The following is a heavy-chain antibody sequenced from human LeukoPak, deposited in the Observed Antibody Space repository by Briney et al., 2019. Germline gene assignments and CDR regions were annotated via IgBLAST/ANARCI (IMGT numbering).Heavy chain of an antibody. Sequence: GGSLRPSCAASGFTFTNYWMTWVRQAPGKGLEWVANIDQDGSEKYYVDSVKGRFTISRDNAKNSLYLQMDSLRAEDTAFYYCARDRSPAYGGSYFDAFDIWGQGTMVTVSS. V-gene: IGHV3-7*01. CDR2: IDQDGSEK. CDR3: ARDRSPAYGGSYFDAFDI. J-gene: IGHJ3*02. D-gene: IGHD1-26*01. CDR1: GFTFTNYW.